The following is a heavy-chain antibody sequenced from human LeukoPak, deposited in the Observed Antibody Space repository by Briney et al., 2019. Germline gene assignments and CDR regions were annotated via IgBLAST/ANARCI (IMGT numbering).Heavy chain of an antibody. Sequence: GGSLRLSCAASGFTFSSYGMHWVRQAPGKGLEWVAVISYHGSNKYYADSVKGRFTISRDNSKNTLYLQMNSLRAEDTAMYYCAKGHSSGWHYFDYWGQGTLVTVSS. J-gene: IGHJ4*02. V-gene: IGHV3-30*18. CDR3: AKGHSSGWHYFDY. D-gene: IGHD6-19*01. CDR2: ISYHGSNK. CDR1: GFTFSSYG.